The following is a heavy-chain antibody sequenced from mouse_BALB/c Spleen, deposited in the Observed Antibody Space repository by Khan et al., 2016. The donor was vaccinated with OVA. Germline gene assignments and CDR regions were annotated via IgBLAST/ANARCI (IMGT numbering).Heavy chain of an antibody. CDR1: GYTFTSYY. J-gene: IGHJ3*01. V-gene: IGHV1S81*02. CDR3: TRSGWAAFAY. D-gene: IGHD1-1*02. CDR2: INPSNGGT. Sequence: QVQLQQPGAELVKPGASVKLSCKASGYTFTSYYIYWVKQRPGQGLEWIGGINPSNGGTYLNEKFESKATLTVDKSSSTAFMQVSSLTSEDSAVYYCTRSGWAAFAYWGQGTLVTVSA.